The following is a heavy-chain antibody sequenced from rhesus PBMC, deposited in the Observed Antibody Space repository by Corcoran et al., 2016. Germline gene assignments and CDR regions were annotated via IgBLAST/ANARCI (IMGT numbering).Heavy chain of an antibody. J-gene: IGHJ5-2*02. V-gene: IGHV4-93*02. CDR1: GGSISSSNC. CDR3: ARHRLCVTIFGVVIMGSLDV. Sequence: QVQLQESGPAVVKPSETLSLTCAVSGGSISSSNCWSWISQSPGKGMEWIGGIYGSGGSTEYNPSLKRRVTISIDTSKNKFCLKLSSVTAADTAVYYCARHRLCVTIFGVVIMGSLDVWGRGVLVTVSS. CDR2: IYGSGGST. D-gene: IGHD3-3*01.